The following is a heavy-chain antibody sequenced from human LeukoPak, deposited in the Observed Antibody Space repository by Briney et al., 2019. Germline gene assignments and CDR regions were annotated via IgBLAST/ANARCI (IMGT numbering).Heavy chain of an antibody. D-gene: IGHD3-22*01. CDR3: ARVTGYMIEDYFDY. J-gene: IGHJ4*02. V-gene: IGHV4-59*01. Sequence: SETLSLTCTVSGVSISSYYWIWIRQPPGKGLEGLGYIYYSGSTNYNPSLKSRVTISVKTSKNQFSLKLSSVTAADTAVYYCARVTGYMIEDYFDYWGQGTLVTVSS. CDR1: GVSISSYY. CDR2: IYYSGST.